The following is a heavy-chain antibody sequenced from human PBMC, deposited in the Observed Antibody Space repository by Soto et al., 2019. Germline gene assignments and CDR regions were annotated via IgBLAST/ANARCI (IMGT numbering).Heavy chain of an antibody. V-gene: IGHV1-69*08. D-gene: IGHD6-13*01. CDR2: IIPILGIA. J-gene: IGHJ2*01. Sequence: QVQLVQSGAEVKKPGSSVKVSCKASGGTFSSYTICWVRQAPGQGLELMGRIIPILGIANYAQKFQGRVTSTANKSASTAYMELVSLRSEDTAVYYCARDYYEAAAGEDYWYFDLWGRGTLVTVSS. CDR1: GGTFSSYT. CDR3: ARDYYEAAAGEDYWYFDL.